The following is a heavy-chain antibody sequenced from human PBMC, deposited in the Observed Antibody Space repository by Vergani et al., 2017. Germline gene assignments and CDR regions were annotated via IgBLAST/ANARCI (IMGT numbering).Heavy chain of an antibody. V-gene: IGHV3-33*01. J-gene: IGHJ4*02. D-gene: IGHD5-24*01. CDR3: ARDTRDTPSSLDY. Sequence: QVQLVESGGGVVQPGRSLRLSCPPSSFKLGDYGMHWVRQAPGRGLEWVSMTWYEGNNNYYADSVKGRFTISKDISKNTLYLQMNSLRGDDTAVYYCARDTRDTPSSLDYWGQGTLVTVSS. CDR1: SFKLGDYG. CDR2: TWYEGNNN.